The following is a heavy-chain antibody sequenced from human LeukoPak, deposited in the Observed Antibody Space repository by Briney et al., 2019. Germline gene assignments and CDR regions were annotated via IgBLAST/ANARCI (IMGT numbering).Heavy chain of an antibody. CDR3: ARGRRVRGVSMYAFDI. Sequence: ASVKVSCKASGYTFTSYDINWVRQATGQGLEWMGWMNPNSGNTGYAQKCQGRVTITRNTSISTAYMELSSLRAEDTAVYYCARGRRVRGVSMYAFDIWGQGTMVTVSS. CDR1: GYTFTSYD. CDR2: MNPNSGNT. D-gene: IGHD3-10*01. J-gene: IGHJ3*02. V-gene: IGHV1-8*03.